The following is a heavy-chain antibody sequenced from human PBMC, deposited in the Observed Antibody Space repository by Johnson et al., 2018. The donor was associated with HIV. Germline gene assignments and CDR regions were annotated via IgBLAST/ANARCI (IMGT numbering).Heavy chain of an antibody. V-gene: IGHV3-30*04. D-gene: IGHD1-1*01. CDR2: ISYDGSNI. CDR3: AREGGTGTTFWYAFDI. CDR1: GFTFSSYA. J-gene: IGHJ3*02. Sequence: QVQLVESGGGVVQPGRSLRLSCAASGFTFSSYAMHWVRQAPGKGLEWVAVISYDGSNIYFADFVKGRFTISRDNSKNTLYLQMNSLRDEDTAVYYCAREGGTGTTFWYAFDIWGQGTTVTVSS.